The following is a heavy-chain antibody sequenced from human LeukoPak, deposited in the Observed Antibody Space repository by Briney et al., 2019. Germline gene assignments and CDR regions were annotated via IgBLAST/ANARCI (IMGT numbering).Heavy chain of an antibody. D-gene: IGHD3-16*01. CDR3: AKPAYAGYYYYMDV. Sequence: GGSLRLSCAASGFTFSSYGMHWVRQAPGKGLEWVALISYDGSNKYYADSVKGRFTISRDNSKNTLYLQMNSLRVEDAAVYYCAKPAYAGYYYYMDVWGKGTTVTVSS. CDR2: ISYDGSNK. J-gene: IGHJ6*03. CDR1: GFTFSSYG. V-gene: IGHV3-30*18.